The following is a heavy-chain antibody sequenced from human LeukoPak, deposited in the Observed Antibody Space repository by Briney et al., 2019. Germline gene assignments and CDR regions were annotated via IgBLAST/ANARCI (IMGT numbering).Heavy chain of an antibody. D-gene: IGHD6-13*01. Sequence: SVKVSCKASGGTFNSYAISWVRQAPGQGLEWMGRIIPILGIANYAQKFQGRVTITADKSTSTAYMELSSLRSEDTAVYYCARAPQQLVRENWFDPWGQGTLVTVSS. CDR3: ARAPQQLVRENWFDP. V-gene: IGHV1-69*04. J-gene: IGHJ5*02. CDR1: GGTFNSYA. CDR2: IIPILGIA.